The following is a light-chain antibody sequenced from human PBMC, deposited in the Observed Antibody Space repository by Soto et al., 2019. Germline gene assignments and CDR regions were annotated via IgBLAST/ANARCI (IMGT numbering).Light chain of an antibody. V-gene: IGKV3-15*01. Sequence: EIVITQSPATLSVSPGERATLSCRASQSISRNLAWYQQKAGQAPRLLIYAASTRATGLPARFSGSGSGTEFTLTISSLQSEDFAVYSCQQYNNWPLTFGQGTKVDIK. CDR3: QQYNNWPLT. CDR1: QSISRN. CDR2: AAS. J-gene: IGKJ1*01.